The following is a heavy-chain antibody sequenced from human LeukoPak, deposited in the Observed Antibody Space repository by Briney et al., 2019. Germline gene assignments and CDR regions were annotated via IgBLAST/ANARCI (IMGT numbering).Heavy chain of an antibody. CDR3: ARAFYGSGSYYLDY. CDR1: GGSISSSSYY. D-gene: IGHD3-10*01. J-gene: IGHJ4*02. V-gene: IGHV4-39*07. CDR2: IYYSGST. Sequence: KPSETLSLTCTVSGGSISSSSYYWGWIRQPPGKGLEWIGSIYYSGSTYYNPSLKSRVTISVDTSKNQFSLKLSSVTAADTAVYYCARAFYGSGSYYLDYWGQGTLVTVSS.